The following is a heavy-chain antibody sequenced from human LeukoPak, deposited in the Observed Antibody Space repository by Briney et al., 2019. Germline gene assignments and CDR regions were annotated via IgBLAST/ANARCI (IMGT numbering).Heavy chain of an antibody. J-gene: IGHJ6*02. CDR1: GDSISGSY. CDR3: VKFGVDYDMGV. Sequence: KTSETLSLTCTVSGDSISGSYWTWVRQPPGQGLEWIGQIHYSGRADYNPSLKRRITISVDTSKNQMSLTLTSVTAADAAIYYCVKFGVDYDMGVWGQGTTVTVSS. CDR2: IHYSGRA. D-gene: IGHD3-16*01. V-gene: IGHV4-59*01.